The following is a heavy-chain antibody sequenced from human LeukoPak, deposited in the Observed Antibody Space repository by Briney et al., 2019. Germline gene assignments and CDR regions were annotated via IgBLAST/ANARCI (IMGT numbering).Heavy chain of an antibody. CDR1: GFTVSSNY. V-gene: IGHV3-53*01. CDR2: IYSGGST. J-gene: IGHJ4*02. D-gene: IGHD6-19*01. Sequence: GGSLRLSCAASGFTVSSNYMSWVRQAPGKGLEWVSVIYSGGSTYYADSVKGRFTISRDNAKNSLYLQMNSLRAEDTAVYYCARIGFSSSSFDYWGQGTLVIVSS. CDR3: ARIGFSSSSFDY.